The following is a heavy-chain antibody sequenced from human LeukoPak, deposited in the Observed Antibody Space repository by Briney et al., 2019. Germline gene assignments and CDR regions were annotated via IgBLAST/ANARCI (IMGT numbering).Heavy chain of an antibody. V-gene: IGHV1-2*02. CDR2: INPNSGGT. Sequence: ASVKVSCKASGYTFTGYYMHWVRQAPGQGLEWMGWINPNSGGTNYAQKFQGRVTMTRDTSISTAYMELSRLRSDDTAVYYCARGGPLRFLEWLSFDYWGQGTLVTVSS. CDR1: GYTFTGYY. D-gene: IGHD3-3*01. CDR3: ARGGPLRFLEWLSFDY. J-gene: IGHJ4*02.